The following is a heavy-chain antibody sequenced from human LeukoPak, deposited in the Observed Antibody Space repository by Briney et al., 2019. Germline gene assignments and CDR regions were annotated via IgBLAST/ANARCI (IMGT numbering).Heavy chain of an antibody. J-gene: IGHJ4*02. CDR1: GFTFSSYS. CDR3: AKDTIFGVVIID. Sequence: GGSLRLSCAASGFTFSSYSMNWVRQAPGKGLEWVSAISGSGGSTYYADSVKGRFTISRDNSKNTLYLQMNSLRAEDTAVYYCAKDTIFGVVIIDWGQGTLVTVSS. D-gene: IGHD3-3*01. V-gene: IGHV3-23*01. CDR2: ISGSGGST.